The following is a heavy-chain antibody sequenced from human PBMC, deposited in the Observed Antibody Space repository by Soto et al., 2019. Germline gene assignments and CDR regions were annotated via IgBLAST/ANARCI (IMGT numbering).Heavy chain of an antibody. V-gene: IGHV4-30-4*01. J-gene: IGHJ4*02. D-gene: IGHD2-15*01. Sequence: SETLSLTCSVSGGSVSSGDFYWSWLRQPPGKGLEWIGFIHDSGSTFYNPSLRSRVTISLDTSVNQFSLKLTSVTAADTAVYYCARGLCSGGSCYSDYWGQGTLVTVSS. CDR1: GGSVSSGDFY. CDR3: ARGLCSGGSCYSDY. CDR2: IHDSGST.